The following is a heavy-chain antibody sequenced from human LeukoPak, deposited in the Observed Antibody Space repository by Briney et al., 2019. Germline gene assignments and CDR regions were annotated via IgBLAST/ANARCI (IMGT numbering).Heavy chain of an antibody. CDR1: GGSIGDFY. D-gene: IGHD3-22*01. Sequence: SGTLSLTCTVSGGSIGDFYWSWIRQSPTKGLEWIGHIYYTGSARYNPSLRSRVSISVDTSKNQFSLKLTSVTAADTAMYYCARGYCYHNTGYYDAFDMWGQGTVVTVSS. CDR3: ARGYCYHNTGYYDAFDM. CDR2: IYYTGSA. V-gene: IGHV4-59*01. J-gene: IGHJ3*02.